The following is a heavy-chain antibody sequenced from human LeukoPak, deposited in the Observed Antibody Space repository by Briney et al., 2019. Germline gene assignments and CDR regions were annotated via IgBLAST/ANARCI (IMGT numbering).Heavy chain of an antibody. J-gene: IGHJ4*02. CDR1: GYTFSDYY. Sequence: PGGSLRLSCAASGYTFSDYYMSWIRQAPGKGLEWISYISTSGSTTYYADSVKGRFTISRDNAKNSLDLQMSSLRADDTAVYYCARVESEITMVRQVIIIKPRDFVDHWGQGTLVTVSS. V-gene: IGHV3-11*01. CDR2: ISTSGSTT. D-gene: IGHD3-10*01. CDR3: ARVESEITMVRQVIIIKPRDFVDH.